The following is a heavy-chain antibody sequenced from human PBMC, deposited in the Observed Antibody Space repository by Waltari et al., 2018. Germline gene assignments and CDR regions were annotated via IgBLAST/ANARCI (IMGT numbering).Heavy chain of an antibody. CDR1: GFTFNSAW. CDR3: TQIALWFGDPVDY. CDR2: IKSDTYGGTT. J-gene: IGHJ4*02. D-gene: IGHD3-10*01. V-gene: IGHV3-15*07. Sequence: EVQLVESGGALVEPGVSLRLSCGASGFTFNSAWMHWVRQAPGKGLEWLGRIKSDTYGGTTDYAAPVKGRFTISRDDSKNTLYLQMNSLKTEDTAVYYCTQIALWFGDPVDYWGQGTLVTVSA.